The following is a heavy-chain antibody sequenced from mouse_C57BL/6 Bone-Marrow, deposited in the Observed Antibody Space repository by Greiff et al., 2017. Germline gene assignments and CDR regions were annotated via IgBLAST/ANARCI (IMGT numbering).Heavy chain of an antibody. V-gene: IGHV1-55*01. Sequence: VQLQQPGAELVKPGASVSMSCKASGYTITSYWITWVKQRPGHGLEWIGDIYPGSGSTNYNEKLKSKDTLTVDPSSSTAYKQISSLTSEYSAVYYCADDWDYWGQGTTLTVSS. CDR3: ADDWDY. CDR1: GYTITSYW. D-gene: IGHD2-12*01. J-gene: IGHJ2*01. CDR2: IYPGSGST.